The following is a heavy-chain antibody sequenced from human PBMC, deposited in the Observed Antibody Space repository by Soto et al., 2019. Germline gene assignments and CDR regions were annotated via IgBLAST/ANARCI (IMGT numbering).Heavy chain of an antibody. J-gene: IGHJ5*02. CDR2: AYFRSKWYN. Sequence: SQTLSLTCAISGDSVSSNTASWNWIRQSPSRGLEWLGRAYFRSKWYNDYAVSVKSRIIINPDTSNNQFSLQLNSVTPEDTAVYFCAKGDNLGPKTGYAFDPWGQGIMVTVSS. CDR3: AKGDNLGPKTGYAFDP. CDR1: GDSVSSNTAS. D-gene: IGHD5-12*01. V-gene: IGHV6-1*01.